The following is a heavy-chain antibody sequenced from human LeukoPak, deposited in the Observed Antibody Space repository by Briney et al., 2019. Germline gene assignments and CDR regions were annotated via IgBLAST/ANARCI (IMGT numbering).Heavy chain of an antibody. D-gene: IGHD2-15*01. J-gene: IGHJ4*02. CDR2: ISSSSTYI. V-gene: IGHV3-21*01. Sequence: SGGSLRLSCAASGFIFSSYSMNWVRQAPGKGLEWVSSISSSSTYIYYADSVKGRFTISRDNAKTSLYLQMNSLRAEDTAVYYCARDTGYCSGGSCYSLIDYWGQGTLVTVSS. CDR3: ARDTGYCSGGSCYSLIDY. CDR1: GFIFSSYS.